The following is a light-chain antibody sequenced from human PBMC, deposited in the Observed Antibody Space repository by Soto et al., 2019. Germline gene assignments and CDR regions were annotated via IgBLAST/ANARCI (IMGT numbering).Light chain of an antibody. CDR2: AAS. J-gene: IGKJ1*01. Sequence: IQMTQSPSTLSASVGDRVTITCRASQSISSYLNWYQQKPGKAPKLLIYAASSLQSGVPSRFSGSGSGTDFTLTISSLQPDDFATYYCQQYNSYSPEWTFGQGTKVDIK. CDR3: QQYNSYSPEWT. CDR1: QSISSY. V-gene: IGKV1-5*01.